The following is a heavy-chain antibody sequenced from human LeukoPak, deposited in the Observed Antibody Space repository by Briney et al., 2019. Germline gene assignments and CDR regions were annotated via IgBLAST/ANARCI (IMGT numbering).Heavy chain of an antibody. CDR1: GASFSSSTYY. CDR2: IYYSGST. Sequence: PSETLSLTCTVSGASFSSSTYYWGWIRQPPGKGLEWIGSIYYSGSTYYNPSLKSRVTISVDTSKNQFSLKLSSVTAADTAVYYCARLLSSSYLRGYSYGYFDYWGQGTLVTVSS. D-gene: IGHD5-18*01. V-gene: IGHV4-39*07. CDR3: ARLLSSSYLRGYSYGYFDY. J-gene: IGHJ4*02.